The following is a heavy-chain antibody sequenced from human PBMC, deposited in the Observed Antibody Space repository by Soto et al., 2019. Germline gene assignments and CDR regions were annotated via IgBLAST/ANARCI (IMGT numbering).Heavy chain of an antibody. D-gene: IGHD2-15*01. CDR2: ISAYNGNT. J-gene: IGHJ4*02. CDR3: ARCAYCSGDSCHSRISDY. V-gene: IGHV1-18*01. Sequence: QVQLVQSGAEVKKPGASVKVSCKASGYTFINYGLSWVRQAPGQGLEWMGWISAYNGNTNYGQKFQGRVTMTTDTSTSTAYMELRSLRSDDTAVYYCARCAYCSGDSCHSRISDYWGQGTLVGVSS. CDR1: GYTFINYG.